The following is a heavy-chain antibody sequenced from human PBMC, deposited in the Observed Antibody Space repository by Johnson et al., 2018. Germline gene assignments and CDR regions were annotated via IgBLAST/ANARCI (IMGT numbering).Heavy chain of an antibody. CDR2: IYATGST. CDR1: GASISGTTYY. CDR3: ARGSSSWENLLDP. D-gene: IGHD1-26*01. Sequence: QVQLQESGPGLVKPSQTLSLTCTVSGASISGTTYYWSWLRQRAGKGLEWSGRIYATGSTNYTPSLKSPVFITLDTSKTQFSLKLTSVTAADTAVYYWARGSSSWENLLDPWGQGTLVTVSS. J-gene: IGHJ5*02. V-gene: IGHV4-61*02.